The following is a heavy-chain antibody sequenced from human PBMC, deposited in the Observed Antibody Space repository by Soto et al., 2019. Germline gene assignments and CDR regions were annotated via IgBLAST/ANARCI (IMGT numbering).Heavy chain of an antibody. Sequence: SETLSLTCTVSGGSISSSSYYWGWIRQPPGKGLEWIGRIYYSGSTYYNPSLKSRVTISVDTSKNQFSLKLSSVTAADTAVYYCARGHGSGTYNWFDPWGQGTLVTVSS. CDR2: IYYSGST. D-gene: IGHD3-10*01. CDR3: ARGHGSGTYNWFDP. V-gene: IGHV4-39*07. J-gene: IGHJ5*02. CDR1: GGSISSSSYY.